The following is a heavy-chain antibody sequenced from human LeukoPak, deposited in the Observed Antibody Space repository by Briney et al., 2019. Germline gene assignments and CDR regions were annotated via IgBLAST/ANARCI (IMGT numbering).Heavy chain of an antibody. D-gene: IGHD6-13*01. V-gene: IGHV1-24*01. CDR3: ARDLMRKQLVPRAVDY. CDR2: FDPEDGET. J-gene: IGHJ4*02. Sequence: ASVKVSCKVSGYTLTELSMHWVRQAPGKGLEWMGGFDPEDGETIYALKFQGRVTMTEDTSTDTAYMELRSLRSDDTAVYYCARDLMRKQLVPRAVDYWGQGTLVTVSS. CDR1: GYTLTELS.